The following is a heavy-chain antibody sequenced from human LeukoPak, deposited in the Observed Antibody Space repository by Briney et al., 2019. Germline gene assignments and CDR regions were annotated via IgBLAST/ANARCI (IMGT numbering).Heavy chain of an antibody. V-gene: IGHV1-2*02. J-gene: IGHJ6*02. D-gene: IGHD3-3*01. CDR1: GYTFTGYY. CDR3: ARADFWYYGMDV. CDR2: INPNSGGT. Sequence: GASVKVSCKASGYTFTGYYTHWVRQAPGQGLEWRGWINPNSGGTNYAQKFQGRVTMTRDTSISTAYMELSRLRSDDTAVYYCARADFWYYGMDVWGQGTTVTVSS.